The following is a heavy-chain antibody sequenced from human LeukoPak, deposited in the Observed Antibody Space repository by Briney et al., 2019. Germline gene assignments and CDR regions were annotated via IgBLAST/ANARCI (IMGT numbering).Heavy chain of an antibody. J-gene: IGHJ4*02. CDR1: SGSISSYY. D-gene: IGHD3-10*01. CDR3: ARSSVLWFGELGRDYYFDY. V-gene: IGHV4-59*01. CDR2: IYYSGST. Sequence: SETLSLTCAVSSGSISSYYWSWIRRPPGEGVEWIGYIYYSGSTNYNPSLKSRVTISVDTSKNQFSLKLSSVTAADTAVYYCARSSVLWFGELGRDYYFDYWGQGTLVTVSS.